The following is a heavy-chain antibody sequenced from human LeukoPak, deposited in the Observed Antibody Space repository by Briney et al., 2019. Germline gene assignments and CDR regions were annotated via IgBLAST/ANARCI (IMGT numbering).Heavy chain of an antibody. J-gene: IGHJ4*02. CDR2: ISTSSNI. CDR1: GFTFTDYT. D-gene: IGHD4-23*01. Sequence: GGSLRLSCAASGFTFTDYTINWVRQAPGKGLEWASSISTSSNIYYADSVKGRFTVPRDNATNSVYLQTNSLRAEDTAVYYCARDRSYVGFDYWGQGTLVTVSS. CDR3: ARDRSYVGFDY. V-gene: IGHV3-69-1*01.